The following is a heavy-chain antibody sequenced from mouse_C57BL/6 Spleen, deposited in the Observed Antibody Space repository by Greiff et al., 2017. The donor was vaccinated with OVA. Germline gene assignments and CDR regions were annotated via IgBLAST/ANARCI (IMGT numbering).Heavy chain of an antibody. CDR3: TAAWAWFAY. J-gene: IGHJ3*01. V-gene: IGHV6-3*01. Sequence: EVMLVESGGGLVQPGGSMKLSCVASGFTFSNYWMNWVRQSPEKGLEWVAQIRLKSDNYATHYAESVKGRFTISRDDSKSSVYLQMNNLRAEDTGIYYCTAAWAWFAYWGQGTLVTVSA. CDR2: IRLKSDNYAT. D-gene: IGHD4-1*01. CDR1: GFTFSNYW.